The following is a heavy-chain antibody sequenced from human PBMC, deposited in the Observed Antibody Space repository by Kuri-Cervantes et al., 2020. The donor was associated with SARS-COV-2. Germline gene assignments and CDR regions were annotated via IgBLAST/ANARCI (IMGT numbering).Heavy chain of an antibody. D-gene: IGHD6-6*01. CDR3: ARGPLYRIAARPFDY. CDR2: INHSGNT. J-gene: IGHJ4*02. Sequence: SETLSLTFAVYGGSFSDYSWSWVPQPPGKGLEWIGEINHSGNTNYDPSLKSRVTISIDTSKNQFSLKLSSVTAADTAVYYCARGPLYRIAARPFDYRGQGTLVTVSS. CDR1: GGSFSDYS. V-gene: IGHV4-34*01.